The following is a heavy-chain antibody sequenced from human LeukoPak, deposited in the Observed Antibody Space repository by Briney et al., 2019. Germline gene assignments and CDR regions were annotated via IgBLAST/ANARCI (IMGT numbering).Heavy chain of an antibody. Sequence: PSETLSLTCTVSGGSISSYYWSWIRQPPGKGLEWIGYIYYSGSTNYNPSLKSRVTISVDTSKNQFSLKLSSVTAADTAVYYCARDRDYVWGSYRPGNAFDIWGQGTMVTVSS. CDR1: GGSISSYY. CDR3: ARDRDYVWGSYRPGNAFDI. V-gene: IGHV4-59*01. J-gene: IGHJ3*02. D-gene: IGHD3-16*02. CDR2: IYYSGST.